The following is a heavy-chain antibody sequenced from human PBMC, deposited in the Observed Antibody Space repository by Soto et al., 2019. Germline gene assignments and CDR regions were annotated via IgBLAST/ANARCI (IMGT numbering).Heavy chain of an antibody. D-gene: IGHD2-21*02. CDR1: GASIRSTDYY. Sequence: SETLSLTCTVSGASIRSTDYYWSWIRQAPGKGLEWIGYVYYTGSTYYNPSLMSRLTISVDTSKNQFSLKLTPVTAAETAVYYCVRTAIESAVAPHCIDRWRQGTQLTVSS. V-gene: IGHV4-30-4*01. J-gene: IGHJ5*02. CDR3: VRTAIESAVAPHCIDR. CDR2: VYYTGST.